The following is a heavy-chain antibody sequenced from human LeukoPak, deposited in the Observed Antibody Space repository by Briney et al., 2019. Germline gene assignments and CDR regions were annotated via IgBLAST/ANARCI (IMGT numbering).Heavy chain of an antibody. J-gene: IGHJ4*02. CDR1: GYRFTSDG. D-gene: IGHD4-17*01. V-gene: IGHV7-4-1*02. CDR2: ININTGNP. CDR3: ARGSIGLMTTMTD. Sequence: ASVKISCKASGYRFTSDGLNWVRQVPGQGLEWMGWININTGNPTYAQGFTGRFVLSLDTSVSTAYLQISSLKAEDTAVYYCARGSIGLMTTMTDWGQGTLVTVSS.